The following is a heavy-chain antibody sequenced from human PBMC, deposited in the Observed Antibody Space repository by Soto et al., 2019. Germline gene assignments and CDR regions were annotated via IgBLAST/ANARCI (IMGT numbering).Heavy chain of an antibody. CDR3: ARNGYCSRDACSYGVDV. CDR2: ISSSGSSI. Sequence: GGSLRLSCAASGFSFSDYYMSWIRQAPGKGLEWVSYISSSGSSIYYADSVKGRFTVSRDNAKDSMWLQVNSLRAEDTAVYYCARNGYCSRDACSYGVDVWGQGTTVTVSS. V-gene: IGHV3-11*01. CDR1: GFSFSDYY. D-gene: IGHD2-15*01. J-gene: IGHJ6*02.